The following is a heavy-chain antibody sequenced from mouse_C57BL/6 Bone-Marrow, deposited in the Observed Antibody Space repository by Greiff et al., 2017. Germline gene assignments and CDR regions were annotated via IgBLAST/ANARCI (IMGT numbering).Heavy chain of an antibody. J-gene: IGHJ2*01. V-gene: IGHV1-55*01. CDR1: GYTFTSYW. D-gene: IGHD1-1*01. Sequence: QVQLQQPGAELVKPGASVKMSCKASGYTFTSYWITWVKQRPGQGLEWIGDIYPGSGSTNYNEKFKSKATLTVDTSSSTAYMQLSSLTSEDSAVYYCAREPCATVVAYYFDYWGQGTTLTVSS. CDR2: IYPGSGST. CDR3: AREPCATVVAYYFDY.